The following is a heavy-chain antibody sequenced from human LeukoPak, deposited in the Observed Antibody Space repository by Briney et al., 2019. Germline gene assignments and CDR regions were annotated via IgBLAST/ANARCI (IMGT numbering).Heavy chain of an antibody. Sequence: SETLSLTCSVSGGSISSGGYSWSWIRQPPGKGLEWIGYIYHSGSTYYNPSLKGRVTISVDRSKNQFSLKLSSVTAADTAVYYCARDRRSGYGFDYWGQGTLVTVSS. J-gene: IGHJ4*02. V-gene: IGHV4-30-2*01. CDR3: ARDRRSGYGFDY. CDR1: GGSISSGGYS. CDR2: IYHSGST. D-gene: IGHD3-3*01.